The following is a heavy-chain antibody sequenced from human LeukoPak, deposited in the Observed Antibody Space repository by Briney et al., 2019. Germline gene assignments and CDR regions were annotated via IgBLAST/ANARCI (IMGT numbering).Heavy chain of an antibody. J-gene: IGHJ4*02. D-gene: IGHD1-26*01. CDR1: GDSISPYF. Sequence: SETLSLTCTVSGDSISPYFWSWIRQTPGKGLEWIGCFYDSGSTNFSPSLKGRVSISVDTSKNQFSLNLISVTAADTALYYCVRHGGGGESYPRVFDTWGRGTLVTVSS. CDR3: VRHGGGGESYPRVFDT. CDR2: FYDSGST. V-gene: IGHV4-59*08.